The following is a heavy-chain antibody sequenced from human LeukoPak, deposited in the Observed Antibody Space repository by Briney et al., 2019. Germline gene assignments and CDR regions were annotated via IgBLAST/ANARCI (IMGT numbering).Heavy chain of an antibody. Sequence: SETLSLTCTLSGGSISSTSYYWGWIRQPPGKGLEWIGNIYYSGSTYYNPSLKSRVTISVDTSKNQFSLKLSSVTAADTAVYYCARAIRGARPYGYWGQGTLVTVSS. J-gene: IGHJ4*02. V-gene: IGHV4-39*07. CDR2: IYYSGST. CDR1: GGSISSTSYY. CDR3: ARAIRGARPYGY. D-gene: IGHD6-6*01.